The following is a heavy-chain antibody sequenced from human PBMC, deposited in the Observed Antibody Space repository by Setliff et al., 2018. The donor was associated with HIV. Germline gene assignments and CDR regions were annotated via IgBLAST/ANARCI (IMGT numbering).Heavy chain of an antibody. CDR2: ISYDGSNK. Sequence: GGSLRLSCAASGFTFSSYGMHWVRQAPGKGLEWVAVISYDGSNKYYADSVKGRFTISRDNSKNMLYLQMSGLRGDDTAMYYCAKPTNGFYPRAFDTWGPGTMVTVSS. V-gene: IGHV3-30*18. J-gene: IGHJ3*02. CDR1: GFTFSSYG. CDR3: AKPTNGFYPRAFDT. D-gene: IGHD2-2*03.